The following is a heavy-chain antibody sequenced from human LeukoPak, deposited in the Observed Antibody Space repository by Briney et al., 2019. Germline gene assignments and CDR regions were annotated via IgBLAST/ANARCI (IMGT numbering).Heavy chain of an antibody. CDR1: GFTFSNFW. CDR3: AKAAEGGRFLEWLSPRDYYYYGMGV. J-gene: IGHJ6*02. CDR2: IKQDETEK. V-gene: IGHV3-7*01. D-gene: IGHD3-3*01. Sequence: PGESLRLSCTASGFTFSNFWMGWVRQAPGKGLEWVANIKQDETEKFYLGSVKGRFTISRDNSKNTLYLQMNSLRAEDTAVYYCAKAAEGGRFLEWLSPRDYYYYGMGVWGQGTTVTVSS.